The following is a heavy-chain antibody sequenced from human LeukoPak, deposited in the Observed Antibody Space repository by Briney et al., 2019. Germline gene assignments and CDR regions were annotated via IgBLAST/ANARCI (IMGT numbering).Heavy chain of an antibody. CDR2: INHSGST. D-gene: IGHD3-16*02. J-gene: IGHJ3*02. CDR1: GGSFSGYY. V-gene: IGHV4-34*01. CDR3: ARYRAFDI. Sequence: PSETLSLTCAVYGGSFSGYYWSWIRQPPGKGLEWIGEINHSGSTNYNPSLKSRVTISVDTSTNQFSLKLTSATAADTAIYYCARYRAFDIWGRGTLVTVSS.